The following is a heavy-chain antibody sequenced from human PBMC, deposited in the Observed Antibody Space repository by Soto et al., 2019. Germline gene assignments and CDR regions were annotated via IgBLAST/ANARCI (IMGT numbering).Heavy chain of an antibody. CDR3: ARDWNHYDSSGPGDY. CDR2: INAANGDT. CDR1: GYTSTSYP. D-gene: IGHD3-22*01. J-gene: IGHJ4*02. V-gene: IGHV1-3*01. Sequence: GASVKVSCKASGYTSTSYPMHWVRQAPGQGLERMGWINAANGDTKYSQKFQGRVTITRDPSAITAYMELSSLRSEDTAVYYCARDWNHYDSSGPGDYWGQGTLVTVSS.